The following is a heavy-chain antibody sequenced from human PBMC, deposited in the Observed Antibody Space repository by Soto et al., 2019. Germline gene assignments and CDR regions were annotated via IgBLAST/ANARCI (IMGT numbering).Heavy chain of an antibody. CDR2: IIPMFGTG. D-gene: IGHD2-2*01. Sequence: QVQLVQSGAEVKKPGSSVKVSCKASGGTFSTYTISWVRQAPGQGLEWMGGIIPMFGTGNYAQKFQGRVTITAEESTNTAYMELSSLRSEDTAVYYCARRYCISPSCHYYGLDVWGQGTTVTVSS. CDR3: ARRYCISPSCHYYGLDV. CDR1: GGTFSTYT. J-gene: IGHJ6*02. V-gene: IGHV1-69*12.